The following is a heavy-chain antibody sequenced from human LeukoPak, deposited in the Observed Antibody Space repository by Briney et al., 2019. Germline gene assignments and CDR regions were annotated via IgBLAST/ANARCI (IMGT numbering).Heavy chain of an antibody. CDR1: GGSISSGSYY. Sequence: PSQTLSLTCTVSGGSISSGSYYWSWIRQPAGKGLEWIGYIYYSGSTNYNPSLKSRVTISVDTSKNQFSLKLSSVTAADTAVYYCARVPRSSLHNWFDPWGQGTLVTVSS. D-gene: IGHD2-2*01. V-gene: IGHV4-61*10. CDR3: ARVPRSSLHNWFDP. CDR2: IYYSGST. J-gene: IGHJ5*02.